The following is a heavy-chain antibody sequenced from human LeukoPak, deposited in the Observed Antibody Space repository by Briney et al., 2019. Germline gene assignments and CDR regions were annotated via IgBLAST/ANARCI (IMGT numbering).Heavy chain of an antibody. J-gene: IGHJ4*02. V-gene: IGHV4-59*01. D-gene: IGHD5-18*01. Sequence: PSETLSLTCTVAGGSINVNYWIWIRQPPGKGLEWIGNIYYSGSTNYNPSLKSRVTISVDTSKNRFSLKLSSVTAADAAVYYCARGSRGYTYGWGQGTLVTVSS. CDR1: GGSINVNY. CDR2: IYYSGST. CDR3: ARGSRGYTYG.